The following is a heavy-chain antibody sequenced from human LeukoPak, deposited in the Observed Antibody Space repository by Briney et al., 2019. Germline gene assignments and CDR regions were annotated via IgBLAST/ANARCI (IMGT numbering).Heavy chain of an antibody. CDR1: GFAFSSNW. V-gene: IGHV3-74*01. Sequence: GGSLRLSCAASGFAFSSNWMHWVRQAPGKGLVWVSRINSAGSSTTYADSVKGRFTVSRDNSKNTLYLQMNSLRAEDTAVYYCAKDIDSSGSYYFDSWGQGTLVTVSS. CDR2: INSAGSST. J-gene: IGHJ4*02. D-gene: IGHD1-26*01. CDR3: AKDIDSSGSYYFDS.